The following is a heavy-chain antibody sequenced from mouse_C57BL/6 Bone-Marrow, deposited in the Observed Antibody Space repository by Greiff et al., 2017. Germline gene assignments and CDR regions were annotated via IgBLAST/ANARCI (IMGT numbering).Heavy chain of an antibody. Sequence: DVHLVESGEGLVKPGGSLKLSCAASGFTFSSYAMSWVHQTPEKRLEWVAYISSGGDYIYYADTVKGRFTISRDNARNTLYLQMSSLKSEDTAMYYCTKYYYGSSRGAMDYWGQGTSVTVSS. D-gene: IGHD1-1*01. CDR2: ISSGGDYI. CDR1: GFTFSSYA. J-gene: IGHJ4*01. V-gene: IGHV5-9-1*02. CDR3: TKYYYGSSRGAMDY.